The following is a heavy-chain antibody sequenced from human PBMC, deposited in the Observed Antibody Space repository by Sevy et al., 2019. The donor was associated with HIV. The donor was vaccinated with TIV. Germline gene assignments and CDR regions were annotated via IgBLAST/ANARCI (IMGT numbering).Heavy chain of an antibody. CDR1: GFAFYEYS. D-gene: IGHD2-8*01. J-gene: IGHJ4*02. CDR2: LSFGCGKI. Sequence: GESLKISCAASGFAFYEYSMSWIPQAPGKGLEWVATLSFGCGKINYADSVKGRFTIPRDNSKNSFYLQMDNLRVEDTALYYCAREGCSRPHDYWGQGTRVTVSS. V-gene: IGHV3-23*01. CDR3: AREGCSRPHDY.